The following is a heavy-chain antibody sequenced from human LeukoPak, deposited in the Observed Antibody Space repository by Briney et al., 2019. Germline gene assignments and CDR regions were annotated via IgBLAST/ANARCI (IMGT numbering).Heavy chain of an antibody. J-gene: IGHJ6*02. CDR2: INTNTGNP. Sequence: ASVNVSCKASGYTFTNYPMNWVRQAPGQGLEWMGWINTNTGNPTYAQGFTGRFVFSLDTSFSTAYLQISSLKAEDTAVYYCARDQGSSTSFYGMDVWGQGTTVTVSS. D-gene: IGHD2-2*01. CDR1: GYTFTNYP. CDR3: ARDQGSSTSFYGMDV. V-gene: IGHV7-4-1*02.